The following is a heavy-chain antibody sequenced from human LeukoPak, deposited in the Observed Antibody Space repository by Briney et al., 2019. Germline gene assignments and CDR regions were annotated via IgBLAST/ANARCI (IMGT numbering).Heavy chain of an antibody. CDR2: INKDGSER. J-gene: IGHJ4*02. Sequence: GGSLRLSCAVSGFTFSGYWMSWVRQAPGKGLERVANINKDGSERYNVDSVKGRFTISRDNANKSLYLQMNSLRAEDTSVYYCARESKGRSKIDYWGQGTLVTVSS. D-gene: IGHD4-17*01. CDR3: ARESKGRSKIDY. CDR1: GFTFSGYW. V-gene: IGHV3-7*01.